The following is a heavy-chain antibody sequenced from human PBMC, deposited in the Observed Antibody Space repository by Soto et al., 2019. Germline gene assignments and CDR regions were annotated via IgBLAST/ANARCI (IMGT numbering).Heavy chain of an antibody. CDR3: ARAGGRHSGGIDY. J-gene: IGHJ4*02. CDR2: IIPIFGTA. CDR1: GGTFSSYS. V-gene: IGHV1-69*01. Sequence: QVQLVQSGAEVKKPGSSVKVSCKASGGTFSSYSINWVRQAPGQGLEWMGEIIPIFGTANYAQKFQGRVTITADESTSTAYMELSRLRSDDTVVYYCARAGGRHSGGIDYWGQGNLVTCSS. D-gene: IGHD1-26*01.